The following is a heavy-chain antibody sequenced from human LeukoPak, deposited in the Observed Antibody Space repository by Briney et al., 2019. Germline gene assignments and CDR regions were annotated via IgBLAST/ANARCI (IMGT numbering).Heavy chain of an antibody. CDR1: GFTFSSYA. CDR2: ISGSGGST. J-gene: IGHJ6*03. D-gene: IGHD6-13*01. Sequence: PGGSLRLSCAASGFTFSSYAMSWVRQAPGKGLEWVSAISGSGGSTYYADSVKGRFTISRDNSKNTLYLQMNSLRAEDTAVYYCAKGGNRIAAAGTPMGVWGKGTTVTVSS. CDR3: AKGGNRIAAAGTPMGV. V-gene: IGHV3-23*01.